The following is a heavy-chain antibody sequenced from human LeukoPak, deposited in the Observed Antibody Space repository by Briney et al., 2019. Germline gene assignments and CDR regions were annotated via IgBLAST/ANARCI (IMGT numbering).Heavy chain of an antibody. D-gene: IGHD3-9*01. Sequence: GESLKISCQGSGYSFTSYWIGWVRQMPGKGLEWLGIIYPSDSDTSYSPSFQGQVTIAADKSISTAYLQWSSLKASDTAMYYCATITTYYDILTGYYTNWFDPWGQGTLVTVSS. CDR2: IYPSDSDT. J-gene: IGHJ5*02. CDR1: GYSFTSYW. V-gene: IGHV5-51*01. CDR3: ATITTYYDILTGYYTNWFDP.